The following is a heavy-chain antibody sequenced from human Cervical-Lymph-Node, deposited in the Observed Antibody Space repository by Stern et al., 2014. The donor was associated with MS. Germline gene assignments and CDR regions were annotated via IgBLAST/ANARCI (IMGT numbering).Heavy chain of an antibody. CDR1: GYSFTLYW. CDR2: VCPGDSDT. CDR3: AALVRGSYFY. V-gene: IGHV5-51*01. Sequence: VQLVQSGAEMKKPGESLKISCKGSGYSFTLYWIGWVRQMPGKGLEWMGSVCPGDSDTRYSPAFKGKVTISADKSISTASLQWGSMKASDTAMYYCAALVRGSYFYWGQGTLVTVSS. D-gene: IGHD1-26*01. J-gene: IGHJ4*02.